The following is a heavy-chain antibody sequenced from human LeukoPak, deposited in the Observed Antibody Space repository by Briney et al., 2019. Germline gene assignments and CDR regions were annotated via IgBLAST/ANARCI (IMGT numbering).Heavy chain of an antibody. CDR1: GGSISSSSYY. CDR2: IYYSGST. Sequence: SETLSLTCTVSGGSISSSSYYWGWIRQPPGKGLERIGSIYYSGSTYYNPSLKSRVTISVDTSKNQFSLKLSSVTAADTAVYFCARGPYSYDSSGAFDIWGQGTMVTVSS. CDR3: ARGPYSYDSSGAFDI. J-gene: IGHJ3*02. D-gene: IGHD3-22*01. V-gene: IGHV4-39*07.